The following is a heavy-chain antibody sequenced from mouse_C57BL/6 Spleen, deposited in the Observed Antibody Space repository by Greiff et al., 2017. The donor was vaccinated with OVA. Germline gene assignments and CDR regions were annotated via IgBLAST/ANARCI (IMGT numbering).Heavy chain of an antibody. CDR1: GYTFTSYW. J-gene: IGHJ2*01. Sequence: QVQLQQPGAELVRPGSSVKLSCKASGYTFTSYWMHWVKQRPIQGLEWIGNIDPSDSETHYNQKFKDKATLTVDKSSSTAYMQLSSLTSEDSAVYYCARSGSGYPYYFDYWGQGTTLTVSS. V-gene: IGHV1-52*01. CDR2: IDPSDSET. D-gene: IGHD3-2*02. CDR3: ARSGSGYPYYFDY.